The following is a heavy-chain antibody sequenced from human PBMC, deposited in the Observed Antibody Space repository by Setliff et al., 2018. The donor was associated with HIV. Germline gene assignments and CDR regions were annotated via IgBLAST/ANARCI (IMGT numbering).Heavy chain of an antibody. CDR3: ARDLGGEHDYADPAYMDV. V-gene: IGHV1-18*01. Sequence: TSVKVSCKASGYTFSSYGISWVRQAPGQGLEWMGWISGFNGKINYAENFQGRVTLTTDSSASTAHMELWSLTSDDTAVYYCARDLGGEHDYADPAYMDVWGKGTTVTVSS. CDR1: GYTFSSYG. J-gene: IGHJ6*03. D-gene: IGHD4-17*01. CDR2: ISGFNGKI.